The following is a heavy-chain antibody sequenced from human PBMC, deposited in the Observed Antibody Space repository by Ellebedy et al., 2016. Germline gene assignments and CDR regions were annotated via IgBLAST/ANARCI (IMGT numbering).Heavy chain of an antibody. CDR1: GYTFTSYA. Sequence: ASVKVSCKASGYTFTSYAIHWVRQAPGQRLEWMGWIHAGNGNIKYSQKFQGRVTITRDTSASTAYMEVRSLRSEDTAVYYCARSVVAIAVAGYAFDIWGQGTMVIVSS. CDR2: IHAGNGNI. D-gene: IGHD6-19*01. V-gene: IGHV1-3*01. J-gene: IGHJ3*02. CDR3: ARSVVAIAVAGYAFDI.